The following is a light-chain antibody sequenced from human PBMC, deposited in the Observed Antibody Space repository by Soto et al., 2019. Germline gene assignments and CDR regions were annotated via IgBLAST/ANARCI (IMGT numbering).Light chain of an antibody. CDR3: SSYANSDTL. V-gene: IGLV2-23*02. Sequence: QSALTQPASVSGSPGQSITISCTGTTSDVGTYSLVSWYQQYSGKAPKLIIYEVTKRPSGVSNRFSGSKSGNTASLTVSRLQAADEADYYCSSYANSDTLFGGGTKLTGL. J-gene: IGLJ2*01. CDR1: TSDVGTYSL. CDR2: EVT.